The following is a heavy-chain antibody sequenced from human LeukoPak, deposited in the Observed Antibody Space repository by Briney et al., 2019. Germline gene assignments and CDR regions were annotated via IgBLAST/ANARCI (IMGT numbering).Heavy chain of an antibody. CDR1: GGSISSYY. D-gene: IGHD5-12*01. CDR3: ARRQPHLYGWLPAYFDY. J-gene: IGHJ4*02. V-gene: IGHV4-59*12. CDR2: IYYSGST. Sequence: PSETLSLTCTVSGGSISSYYWSWIRQPPGKGLEWIGYIYYSGSTNYNPSLKSRVTISVDTSKNQFSLKLSSVTAADTAVYYCARRQPHLYGWLPAYFDYWGQGTLVTVSS.